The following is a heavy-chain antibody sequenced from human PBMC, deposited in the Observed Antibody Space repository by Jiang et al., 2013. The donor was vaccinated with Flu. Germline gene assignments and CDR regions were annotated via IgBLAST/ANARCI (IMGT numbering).Heavy chain of an antibody. Sequence: QTLSLTCAISGDSVSSNNAIWNWIRQSPSRGLEWLGRTYYRSKWYNDYAVSVKSRITINPDTSKNQFSLQLNSVTPEDTAVYYCVRGVTAIDYWGQGTLVTVSS. D-gene: IGHD2-21*02. CDR1: GDSVSSNNAI. CDR3: VRGVTAIDY. V-gene: IGHV6-1*01. CDR2: TYYRSKWYN. J-gene: IGHJ4*02.